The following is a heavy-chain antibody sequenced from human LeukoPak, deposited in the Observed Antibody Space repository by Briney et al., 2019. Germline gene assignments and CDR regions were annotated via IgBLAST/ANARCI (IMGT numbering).Heavy chain of an antibody. Sequence: GGSLRLSCAASGFTVSSNYMSWVRQAPGTGLEWVSVLYSDDTTYYADSVKGRFTISRDNAKNSLYLQMNSLRAEDTAVYYCARDGLGYCSGGSCYGMDVWGQGTTVTVSS. D-gene: IGHD2-15*01. CDR2: LYSDDTT. CDR1: GFTVSSNY. J-gene: IGHJ6*02. CDR3: ARDGLGYCSGGSCYGMDV. V-gene: IGHV3-53*01.